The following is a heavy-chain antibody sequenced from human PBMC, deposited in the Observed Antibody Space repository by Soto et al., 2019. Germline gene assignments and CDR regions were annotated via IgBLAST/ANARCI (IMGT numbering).Heavy chain of an antibody. Sequence: SETLSLTCSVYGGSFSGYYWSWIRQPPGEGLEWIGEINHSGSANYNPSLKSRVTISVDTSKNQFSLKLSSVTAADTAVYYCARVHLASDYWGQGTLVTVS. CDR2: INHSGSA. CDR3: ARVHLASDY. J-gene: IGHJ4*02. V-gene: IGHV4-34*01. CDR1: GGSFSGYY.